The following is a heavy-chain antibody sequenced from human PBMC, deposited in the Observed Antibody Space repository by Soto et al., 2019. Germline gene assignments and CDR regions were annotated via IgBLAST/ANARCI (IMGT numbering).Heavy chain of an antibody. V-gene: IGHV2-26*01. CDR3: ARIEGCSGGSCYFFDY. CDR1: SFSLSNARMG. Sequence: SGPTLVNPTETLTLTCTVSSFSLSNARMGVSWIRQPPGKALEWLAHIFSNDEKSYSTSLKSRLTISKDTSKSQVVLTMTNMDPVDTAKYSCARIEGCSGGSCYFFDYWGQGTLVTVSS. CDR2: IFSNDEK. D-gene: IGHD2-15*01. J-gene: IGHJ4*02.